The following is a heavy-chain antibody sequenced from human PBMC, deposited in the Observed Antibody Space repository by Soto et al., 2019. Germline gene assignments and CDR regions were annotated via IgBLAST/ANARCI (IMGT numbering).Heavy chain of an antibody. Sequence: QVQLQESGPGLVKPSETLSLTCTVSGGSISSYYWSWIRQPPGKGLEWIGYIYYSGSTNYNPSLKRRVTISVDTSQNQFALKRSAVTAADTDVYYCATRQHYDFWSGYHDYYFMDVWGKGTTVTVSS. CDR3: ATRQHYDFWSGYHDYYFMDV. CDR2: IYYSGST. J-gene: IGHJ6*03. CDR1: GGSISSYY. D-gene: IGHD3-3*01. V-gene: IGHV4-59*08.